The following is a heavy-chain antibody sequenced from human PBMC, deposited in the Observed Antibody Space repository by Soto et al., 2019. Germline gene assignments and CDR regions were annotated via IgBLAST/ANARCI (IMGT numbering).Heavy chain of an antibody. Sequence: QVQLQQWGAGLLKPSETLSLTCAVYGGSFSGYYWSWIRQPPGKGLEWIGEINHSGSTNYNPSLKSRVTISVDTSKNQFSLKLSSVTAADTAVYHCARGRVYAIRYFQHWGQGTLVTVSS. CDR2: INHSGST. J-gene: IGHJ1*01. CDR1: GGSFSGYY. D-gene: IGHD2-8*01. CDR3: ARGRVYAIRYFQH. V-gene: IGHV4-34*01.